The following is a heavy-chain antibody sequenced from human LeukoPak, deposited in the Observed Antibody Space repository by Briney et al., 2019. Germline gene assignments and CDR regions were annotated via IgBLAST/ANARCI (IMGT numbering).Heavy chain of an antibody. J-gene: IGHJ6*03. Sequence: SETLSLTCSVSGDSISTSSYYWGWVRQPPGKGMEWIGSIYYRGSTYYNPSLTSRVTISVDTSKNQFSLKLSSVTAADTAVYYCARVVRGVINYYYYYYMDVWGKGTTVTISS. CDR1: GDSISTSSYY. CDR2: IYYRGST. V-gene: IGHV4-39*01. CDR3: ARVVRGVINYYYYYYMDV. D-gene: IGHD3-10*01.